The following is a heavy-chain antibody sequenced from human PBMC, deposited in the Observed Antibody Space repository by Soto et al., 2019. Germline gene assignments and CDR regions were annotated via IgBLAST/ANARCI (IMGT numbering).Heavy chain of an antibody. Sequence: SGPTLVNPTQTLTLTCSRSGFSLTTRGVGVGWIRQPPGKAPEWLALIYWDDDKRYRSSLKNRLTINKDTSRNQVVLTMTNMGPVDTATYYCARKPSPYLAYYFDFWGHGTLVTVSS. D-gene: IGHD2-21*01. CDR3: ARKPSPYLAYYFDF. J-gene: IGHJ4*01. V-gene: IGHV2-5*02. CDR2: IYWDDDK. CDR1: GFSLTTRGVG.